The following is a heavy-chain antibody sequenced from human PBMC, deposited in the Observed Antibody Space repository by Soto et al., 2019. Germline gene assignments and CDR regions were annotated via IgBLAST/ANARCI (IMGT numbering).Heavy chain of an antibody. CDR2: IYYSGST. Sequence: ETLSLTCTVSGGSISSSSYYWGWIRQPPGKGLEWIGSIYYSGSTYYNPSLKSRVTISVDTSKNQFSLKLSSVTAADTAVYYCARSYRPDWSWFDPWGQGTLVTVSS. CDR3: ARSYRPDWSWFDP. V-gene: IGHV4-39*01. CDR1: GGSISSSSYY. D-gene: IGHD3-9*01. J-gene: IGHJ5*02.